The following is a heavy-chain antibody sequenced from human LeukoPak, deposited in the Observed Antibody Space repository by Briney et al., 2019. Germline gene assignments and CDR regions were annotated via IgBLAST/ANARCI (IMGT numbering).Heavy chain of an antibody. CDR2: ITTTGNTI. V-gene: IGHV3-48*03. Sequence: TLRLSCAASGFTFSRFEMTWVRQAPSKGLECVSDITTTGNTIYNTASVKCRFTISRHNAKSSLYLQMNSLKVEETAVYYCARGYSGSRQLDYWGQGTLVTVSS. J-gene: IGHJ4*02. CDR1: GFTFSRFE. D-gene: IGHD5-12*01. CDR3: ARGYSGSRQLDY.